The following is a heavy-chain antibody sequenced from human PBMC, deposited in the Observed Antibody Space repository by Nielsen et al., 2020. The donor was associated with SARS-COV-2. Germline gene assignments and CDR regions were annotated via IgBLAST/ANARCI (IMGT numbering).Heavy chain of an antibody. V-gene: IGHV3-23*01. Sequence: GGSLRLSCAASGFTFSRYALSWVRQAPGKGLEWVSVITGGGSSTYYADSVRGRFTISRDNSKNTLYLQMDSLRSEDTAVYYCATNPRIAVGGPGSDYWGQGALVTVSS. D-gene: IGHD6-19*01. CDR2: ITGGGSST. J-gene: IGHJ4*02. CDR3: ATNPRIAVGGPGSDY. CDR1: GFTFSRYA.